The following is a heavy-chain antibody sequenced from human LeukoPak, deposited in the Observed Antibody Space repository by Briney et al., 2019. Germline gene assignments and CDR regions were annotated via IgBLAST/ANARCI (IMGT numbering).Heavy chain of an antibody. CDR2: TYYKSEWYN. V-gene: IGHV6-1*01. CDR1: GDSISRNTIT. D-gene: IGHD5-12*01. Sequence: SQTLSLTCAISGDSISRNTITWNWIRQSPSRGLEWLGRTYYKSEWYNDYAVSVKSRIIINPDTSKNQFSLQLSSVTPEDTAMYYCARGRWLPDLDYWGQGTLVTVSS. CDR3: ARGRWLPDLDY. J-gene: IGHJ4*02.